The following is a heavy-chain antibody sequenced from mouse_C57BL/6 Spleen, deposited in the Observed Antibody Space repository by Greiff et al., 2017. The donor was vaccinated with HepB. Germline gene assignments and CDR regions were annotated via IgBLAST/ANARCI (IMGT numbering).Heavy chain of an antibody. J-gene: IGHJ4*01. Sequence: VKLQQPGAELVKPGASVKLSCKASGYTFTSYWMQWVKQRPGQGLEWIGEIDPSDSYTNYNQKFKGKATLTVDTSSSTAYMQLSSLTSEDSAVYYCARWGYAMDYWGQGTSVTVSS. V-gene: IGHV1-50*01. CDR3: ARWGYAMDY. CDR1: GYTFTSYW. CDR2: IDPSDSYT.